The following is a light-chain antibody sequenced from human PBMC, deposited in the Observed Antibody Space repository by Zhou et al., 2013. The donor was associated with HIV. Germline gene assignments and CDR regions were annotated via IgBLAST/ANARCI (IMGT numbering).Light chain of an antibody. CDR1: QDISNY. Sequence: DIQMTQSPSSLSASVGDRVTITCQASQDISNYLNWYQQKPGKAPKLLIYDASNLETGVPSRFSGSGSGTDFTFTISSLQPEDVATYYCQQYDNLPRGLTFGRRDRRWRSN. CDR3: QQYDNLPRGLT. CDR2: DAS. J-gene: IGKJ4*01. V-gene: IGKV1-33*01.